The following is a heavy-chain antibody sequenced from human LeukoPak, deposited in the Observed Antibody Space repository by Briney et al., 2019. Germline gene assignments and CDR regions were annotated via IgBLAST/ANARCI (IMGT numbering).Heavy chain of an antibody. CDR2: INHSGST. CDR3: ARLRTEYSSSSYIDY. Sequence: SVTLSLTCAVYGGSFSGYYWSWIRQPPGKGLEWIGEINHSGSTNYNPSLKSRVTISVDTSKNQFSLKLSSVTAADTAVYYCARLRTEYSSSSYIDYWGQGTLVTVSS. J-gene: IGHJ4*02. CDR1: GGSFSGYY. V-gene: IGHV4-34*01. D-gene: IGHD6-6*01.